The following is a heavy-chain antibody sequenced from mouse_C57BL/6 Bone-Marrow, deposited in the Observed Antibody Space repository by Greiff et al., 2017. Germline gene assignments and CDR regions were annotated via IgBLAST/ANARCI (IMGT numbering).Heavy chain of an antibody. V-gene: IGHV5-17*01. Sequence: EVQLVESGGGLVKPGGSLKLSCAASGFTFSDYGMHWVRQAPEKGLEWVAYISSGSSTIYYADTVKGRFTISRDNAKNTLFLQMTSLRSEDTAMYYCARMITPVVRYLDVWGTGTTVTVSS. CDR1: GFTFSDYG. CDR3: ARMITPVVRYLDV. J-gene: IGHJ1*03. D-gene: IGHD1-1*01. CDR2: ISSGSSTI.